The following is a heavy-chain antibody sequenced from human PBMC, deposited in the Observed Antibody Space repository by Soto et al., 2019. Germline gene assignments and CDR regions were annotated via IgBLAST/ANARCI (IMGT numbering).Heavy chain of an antibody. CDR2: IYYSGST. CDR3: ERHRINYGMDV. J-gene: IGHJ6*02. CDR1: GGSISSSTYY. Sequence: SETLSLTCAVSGGSISSSTYYWGWIRQPPGKGLEWIGSIYYSGSTNYNPSLKSRVAISVDTSNNQFSLKLSSVTAADTAVYYCERHRINYGMDVWGQGTTVTVS. V-gene: IGHV4-39*01.